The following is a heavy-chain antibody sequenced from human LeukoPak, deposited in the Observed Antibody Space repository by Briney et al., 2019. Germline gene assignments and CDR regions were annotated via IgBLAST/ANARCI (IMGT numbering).Heavy chain of an antibody. Sequence: PSETLSLTCTVSGGSISSYYWSWIRQPPGKGLEWIGYIYYSGSTNYNPSLKSRVTISVDTSKNQFSLKLSSVTAADTAVYYCAREGNGDYVKDRYYYYGMDVWGQGTTVTVSS. D-gene: IGHD4-17*01. V-gene: IGHV4-59*01. J-gene: IGHJ6*02. CDR1: GGSISSYY. CDR3: AREGNGDYVKDRYYYYGMDV. CDR2: IYYSGST.